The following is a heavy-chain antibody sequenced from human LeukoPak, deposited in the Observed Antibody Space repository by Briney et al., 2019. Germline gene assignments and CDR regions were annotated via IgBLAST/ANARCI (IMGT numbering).Heavy chain of an antibody. CDR2: ISYDGSNK. Sequence: PGGSLRLSCAASGFTFSSYAMHWVRQAPGKGLEWVAVISYDGSNKYYADSVKGRFTISRDKSKNTLYLQMNSLRAEDTAVYYCARDTPTMVRGVIEAYFDYWGQGTLVTVSS. D-gene: IGHD3-10*01. CDR3: ARDTPTMVRGVIEAYFDY. V-gene: IGHV3-30-3*01. J-gene: IGHJ4*02. CDR1: GFTFSSYA.